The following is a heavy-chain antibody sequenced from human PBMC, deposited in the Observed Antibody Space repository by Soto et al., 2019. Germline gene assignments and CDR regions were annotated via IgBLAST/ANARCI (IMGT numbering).Heavy chain of an antibody. V-gene: IGHV3-30*18. D-gene: IGHD3-22*01. J-gene: IGHJ4*02. CDR2: ISYDGSNK. Sequence: QVQLVESGGGVVQPGRSLRLSCAASGFTFSSYGMHWVRQAPGKGLEWVAVISYDGSNKYYADSVKGRFTISRDNSKNTLYLQMNRLRAEDTAVYYCAKDAMIVVAIDYWGQGTLVTVSS. CDR1: GFTFSSYG. CDR3: AKDAMIVVAIDY.